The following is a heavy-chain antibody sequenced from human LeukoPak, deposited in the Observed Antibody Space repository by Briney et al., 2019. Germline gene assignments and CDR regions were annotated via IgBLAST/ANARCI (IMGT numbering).Heavy chain of an antibody. V-gene: IGHV4-59*01. CDR3: ARLWSTVVSPEWIDY. CDR1: GGSISSYY. CDR2: IYYSGST. D-gene: IGHD4-23*01. J-gene: IGHJ4*02. Sequence: SETLSLTCTVSGGSISSYYWSWIRQPPGKGLEWIGYIYYSGSTNYNPSLKSRVTISVDTSKNQFSLKLSSVTAADTAVYYCARLWSTVVSPEWIDYWGQGTLVTVSS.